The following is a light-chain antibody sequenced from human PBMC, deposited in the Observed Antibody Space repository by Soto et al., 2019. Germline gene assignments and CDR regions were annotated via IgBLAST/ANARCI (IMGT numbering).Light chain of an antibody. CDR3: HHYNIWPPTNT. J-gene: IGKJ2*01. Sequence: EIVMTQSPATLSLSPGDRATLSCRASQSVSSNLVWYQQKPGQAPRLLIYDTSTRASDVPARFSGSGSETEFTLTISGLQSEDFGIYYCHHYNIWPPTNTFGQGTKLEIK. V-gene: IGKV3-15*01. CDR2: DTS. CDR1: QSVSSN.